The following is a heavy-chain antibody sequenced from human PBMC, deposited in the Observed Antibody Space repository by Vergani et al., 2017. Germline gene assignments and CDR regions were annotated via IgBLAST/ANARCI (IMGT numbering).Heavy chain of an antibody. CDR1: GFTFSDFS. Sequence: VQLVESGGGLVKPGGSLRLSCAASGFTFSDFSMSWVRQAPGKGLEWVAFIGSSGPYINYADSVKGRFIISRDNTNNSLFLQLRSLRAEDAAVYYCARVPEPYYDSSGYTWRAFDIWGQGTMVTVSS. J-gene: IGHJ3*02. V-gene: IGHV3-21*06. D-gene: IGHD3-22*01. CDR3: ARVPEPYYDSSGYTWRAFDI. CDR2: IGSSGPYI.